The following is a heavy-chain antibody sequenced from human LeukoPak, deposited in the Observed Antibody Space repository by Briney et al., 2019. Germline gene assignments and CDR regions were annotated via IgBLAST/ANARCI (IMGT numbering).Heavy chain of an antibody. CDR2: IISKTVGGTI. V-gene: IGHV3-15*01. Sequence: GGSLRLSCAASGFTFSNAWMSWVRQAPGKGLEWIGRIISKTVGGTIDYAAPVKDRFIISRDDSKNTLYLQMNSLETEDTAVYYCTTGWFEGYFDYWGQGTLVTVSS. D-gene: IGHD3-10*01. CDR1: GFTFSNAW. CDR3: TTGWFEGYFDY. J-gene: IGHJ4*02.